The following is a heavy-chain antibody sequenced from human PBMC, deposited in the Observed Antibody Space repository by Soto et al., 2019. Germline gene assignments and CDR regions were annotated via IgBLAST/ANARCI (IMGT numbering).Heavy chain of an antibody. D-gene: IGHD3-10*01. CDR2: SYYSGST. CDR3: ARIRSYYISGSYHMDV. V-gene: IGHV4-39*01. Sequence: SETLSLTCTVSGGSISSSSYYCGWVRQPPGKGLEWIGTSYYSGSTDYNPSLKSRVTTSVDTSKNQFSLRLSSVTAADTAVYYCARIRSYYISGSYHMDVWGKGTTVTVSS. J-gene: IGHJ6*03. CDR1: GGSISSSSYY.